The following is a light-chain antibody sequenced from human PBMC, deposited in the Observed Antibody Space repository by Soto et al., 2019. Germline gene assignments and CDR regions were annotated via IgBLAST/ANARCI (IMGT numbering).Light chain of an antibody. CDR2: DVS. V-gene: IGLV2-14*01. J-gene: IGLJ1*01. CDR3: SSYTTGGSYV. Sequence: QSALTQPASVSESPGLSIAISCTGTSRDVGGYNSVSWYQQQPGKVPKLIIYDVSSRPSGVSNRFSGSKSGNTASLTISGLQAEDEGDYYCSSYTTGGSYVFGTGTKLTVL. CDR1: SRDVGGYNS.